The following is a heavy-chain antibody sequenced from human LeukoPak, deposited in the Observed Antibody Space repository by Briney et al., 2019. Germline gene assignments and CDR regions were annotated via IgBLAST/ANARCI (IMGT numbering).Heavy chain of an antibody. V-gene: IGHV3-7*03. CDR3: ARVPLMVYDNWFDP. CDR2: IKQDGSEK. Sequence: HPGGSLRLSCAASGFTFSSYWMSWVRQAPGKGLERVANIKQDGSEKYYVDSVKGRFTISRDNAKNSLYLQMNSLRAEDTALYYCARVPLMVYDNWFDPWGQGTLVTVSS. CDR1: GFTFSSYW. D-gene: IGHD2-8*01. J-gene: IGHJ5*02.